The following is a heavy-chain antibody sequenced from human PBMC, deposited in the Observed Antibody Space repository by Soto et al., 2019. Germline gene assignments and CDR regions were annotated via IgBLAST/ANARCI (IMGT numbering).Heavy chain of an antibody. J-gene: IGHJ4*02. CDR3: AILPSGSYSNFDY. V-gene: IGHV4-39*01. Sequence: SETLSLTCTVSGGSISSSSYYWGWIRQPPGKGLEWIGSIYYSGSTYYNPSLKSRVTISVDTSKNQFSLKLSSVTAADTAVYYCAILPSGSYSNFDYWGQGTLVTVSS. D-gene: IGHD1-26*01. CDR2: IYYSGST. CDR1: GGSISSSSYY.